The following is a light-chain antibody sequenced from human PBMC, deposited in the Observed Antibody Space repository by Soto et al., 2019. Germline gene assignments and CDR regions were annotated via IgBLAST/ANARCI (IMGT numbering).Light chain of an antibody. CDR2: EVS. CDR1: SSDVGSYNR. CDR3: QSYDLSLRNYV. V-gene: IGLV2-18*02. J-gene: IGLJ1*01. Sequence: QSALTQPPSASGSPGQSVTISCTGTSSDVGSYNRVSWYQQPPGTAPKVMIYEVSNRPSGVPDRFSGSKSGNTASLAISGLQAEDEADYYCQSYDLSLRNYVFGSGTKVTV.